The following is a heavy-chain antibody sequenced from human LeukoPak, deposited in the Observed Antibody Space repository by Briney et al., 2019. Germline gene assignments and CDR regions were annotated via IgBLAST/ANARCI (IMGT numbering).Heavy chain of an antibody. Sequence: PGGSLRLSCAASGFTFNSYAMSWVRQAPGKGLEWVSAISARGGTTYYADSVKGRFTISRDNSKNTLYLQMNSLRAEDTAVYYCAREGKWGAFDIWGQGTMVTVSS. D-gene: IGHD1-26*01. J-gene: IGHJ3*02. CDR1: GFTFNSYA. CDR2: ISARGGTT. V-gene: IGHV3-23*01. CDR3: AREGKWGAFDI.